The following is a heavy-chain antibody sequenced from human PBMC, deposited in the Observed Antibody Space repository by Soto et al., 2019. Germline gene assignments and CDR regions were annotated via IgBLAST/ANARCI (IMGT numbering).Heavy chain of an antibody. CDR3: ARSRNYYGSGSYSP. Sequence: SETLSLTCTVSGGSISSYYWSWIRQPPGKGLELVGYIYYSGSTNYNPSLKSRVTISVDTSKNQFSLKLSSVTAADTAVYYCARSRNYYGSGSYSPWGQGTLVTVSS. J-gene: IGHJ5*02. CDR2: IYYSGST. V-gene: IGHV4-59*12. D-gene: IGHD3-10*01. CDR1: GGSISSYY.